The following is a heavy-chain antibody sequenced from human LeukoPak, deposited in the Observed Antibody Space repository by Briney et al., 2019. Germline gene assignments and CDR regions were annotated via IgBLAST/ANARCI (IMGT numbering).Heavy chain of an antibody. CDR2: INPSGGST. V-gene: IGHV1-46*01. D-gene: IGHD3-22*01. Sequence: GASVTVSFKASGYTFTNYYVLWVRQAPGQGLEWMGIINPSGGSTNYAQRFQGRVTMTRDMSTSTVYMELSSLRSEDTAVYYCARDWVSYDSSGYYVNFGYWGQGTLVTVAS. CDR3: ARDWVSYDSSGYYVNFGY. CDR1: GYTFTNYY. J-gene: IGHJ4*02.